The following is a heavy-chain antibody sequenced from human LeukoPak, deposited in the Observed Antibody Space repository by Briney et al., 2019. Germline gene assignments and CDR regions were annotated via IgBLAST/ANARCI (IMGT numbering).Heavy chain of an antibody. CDR1: GFTFSSYS. D-gene: IGHD6-25*01. CDR3: ARGPPWYFDL. J-gene: IGHJ2*01. Sequence: GGSLRLSCAASGFTFSSYSMSWVRQAPGKGLEWVANINQDGSEKNYVDSVKGRFTISRDNAKNTLYLQMNSLTAEDTAVYYCARGPPWYFDLWGRGTLVTVSS. V-gene: IGHV3-7*01. CDR2: INQDGSEK.